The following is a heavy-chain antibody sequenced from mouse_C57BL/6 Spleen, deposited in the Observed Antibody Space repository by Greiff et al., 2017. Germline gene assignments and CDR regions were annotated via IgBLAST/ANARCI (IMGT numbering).Heavy chain of an antibody. CDR3: ARRTYDRNAMDY. CDR1: GYTFTSYW. V-gene: IGHV1-50*01. CDR2: IAPSDSYT. D-gene: IGHD2-12*01. J-gene: IGHJ4*01. Sequence: VQLQQPGAELVKPGASVKLSCKASGYTFTSYWMQWVKQRPGQGLEWIGEIAPSDSYTNYNQKFKGKATLTVDTSSSTAYMQRSSLTSEDSAVYYCARRTYDRNAMDYWGQGTSVTVSS.